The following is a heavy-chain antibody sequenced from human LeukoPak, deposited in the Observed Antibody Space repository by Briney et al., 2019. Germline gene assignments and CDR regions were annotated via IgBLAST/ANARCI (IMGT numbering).Heavy chain of an antibody. Sequence: GGSLRLSCAASGFTFSSYWMNWVRQAPGKGLEWVANIEQNGLEKYYVDSVKGRFTISRDNAKKPLYLQMNSLRVEDTAVYYCATNRPLDYWGQGTLVTVSS. J-gene: IGHJ4*02. CDR3: ATNRPLDY. CDR1: GFTFSSYW. D-gene: IGHD2/OR15-2a*01. CDR2: IEQNGLEK. V-gene: IGHV3-7*01.